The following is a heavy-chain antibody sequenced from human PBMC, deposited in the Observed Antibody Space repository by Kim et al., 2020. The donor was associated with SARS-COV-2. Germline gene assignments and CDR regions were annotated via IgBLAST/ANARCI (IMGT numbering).Heavy chain of an antibody. J-gene: IGHJ4*02. D-gene: IGHD1-26*01. CDR2: ISYDGSNK. CDR1: GFTFSSYG. Sequence: GGSLRLSCAASGFTFSSYGMHWVRQAPGKGLEWVAVISYDGSNKYYADSVKGRFTISRDNSKNTLYLQMNSLRAEDTAVYYCAKGLLGWELTLTYWGQGTLVTVSS. CDR3: AKGLLGWELTLTY. V-gene: IGHV3-30*18.